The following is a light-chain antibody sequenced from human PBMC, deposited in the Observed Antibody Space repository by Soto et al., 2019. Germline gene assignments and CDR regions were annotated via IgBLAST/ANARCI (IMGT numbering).Light chain of an antibody. CDR2: AAS. J-gene: IGKJ2*01. CDR3: QLYNNWPLLYT. V-gene: IGKV1-39*02. Sequence: DIQMTQSPSSLSASVGDRVTITCRASQSISSYLNWYQQKPGKVPNLLIYAASSLQSGVPSKFSGSGSGTDFTLTISSLQPEDFAVYYCQLYNNWPLLYTFGQGTRLEIK. CDR1: QSISSY.